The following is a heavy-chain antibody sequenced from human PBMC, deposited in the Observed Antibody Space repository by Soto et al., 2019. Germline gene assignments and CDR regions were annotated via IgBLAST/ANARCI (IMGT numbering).Heavy chain of an antibody. V-gene: IGHV1-69*04. Sequence: GASGKVSSEASGSTLTEYNISWDRPAPGQGLEWMGRIIPILGIANYAQKFQGRVTMTADKSTSTAYMELSCLRSEDTAVYYCARDLSTSCPMDVWGQGTTVTVSS. CDR2: IIPILGIA. CDR3: ARDLSTSCPMDV. J-gene: IGHJ6*02. CDR1: GSTLTEYN. D-gene: IGHD2-2*01.